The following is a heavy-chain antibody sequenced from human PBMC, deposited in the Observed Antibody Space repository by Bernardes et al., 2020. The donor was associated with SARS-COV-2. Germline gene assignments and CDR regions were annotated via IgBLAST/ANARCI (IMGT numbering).Heavy chain of an antibody. CDR2: ISASGTST. CDR1: GFTFRIYS. D-gene: IGHD2-2*01. CDR3: AKDTSSSSWSDYFDL. V-gene: IGHV3-23*01. J-gene: IGHJ4*02. Sequence: GGSLRLSCAASGFTFRIYSLNWVRQAPGKGLEWVSVISASGTSTYVTDSVKGRFTISRDNSKNTLYLQMNSLRVDDTAVYYCAKDTSSSSWSDYFDLWGRGTLVTVSS.